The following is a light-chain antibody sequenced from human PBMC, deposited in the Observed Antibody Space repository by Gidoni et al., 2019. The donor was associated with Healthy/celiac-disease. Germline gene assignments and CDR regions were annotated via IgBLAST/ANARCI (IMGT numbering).Light chain of an antibody. CDR2: QDS. J-gene: IGLJ2*01. CDR3: QAWDSSTVV. CDR1: KVGDKY. V-gene: IGLV3-1*01. Sequence: SSELPQPPSVSVSPGQTASLTCSGDKVGDKYACWYQQKPGQSPVLVIYQDSKRPSGIPERFSGSNSGNTATLTISGTEAMDEADYYCQAWDSSTVVFGGGTKLTVL.